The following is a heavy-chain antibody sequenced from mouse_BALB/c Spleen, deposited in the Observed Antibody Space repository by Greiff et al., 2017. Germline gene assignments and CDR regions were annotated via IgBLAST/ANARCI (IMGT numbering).Heavy chain of an antibody. CDR1: GYSITSDYA. J-gene: IGHJ4*01. CDR2: ISYSGST. V-gene: IGHV3-2*02. CDR3: ARWITTATYAMDY. Sequence: EVQLQESGPGLVKPSQSLSLTCTVTGYSITSDYAWNWIRQFPGNKLEWMGYISYSGSTSYNPSLKSRISITRDTSKNQFFLQLNSVTTEDTATYYCARWITTATYAMDYWGQGTSVTVSS. D-gene: IGHD1-2*01.